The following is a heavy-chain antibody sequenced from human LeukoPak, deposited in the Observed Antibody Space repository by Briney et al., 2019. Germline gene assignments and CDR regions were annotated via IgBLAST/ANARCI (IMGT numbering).Heavy chain of an antibody. V-gene: IGHV3-11*06. Sequence: PGGSLRLSCAASEFTFSDYYMSWIRQAPGKGLEWVSYISSSSSYANYADSVKGRFTISRDNAKNSLYLQMNSLRAEDTAVYYCARSDSSQWEPTYYFDYWGQGTLVTVSS. CDR2: ISSSSSYA. CDR1: EFTFSDYY. D-gene: IGHD1-26*01. CDR3: ARSDSSQWEPTYYFDY. J-gene: IGHJ4*02.